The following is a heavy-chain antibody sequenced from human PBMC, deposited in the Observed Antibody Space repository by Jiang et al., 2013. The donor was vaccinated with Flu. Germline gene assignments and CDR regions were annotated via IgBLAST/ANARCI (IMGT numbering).Heavy chain of an antibody. Sequence: GAEVKKPGASVKVSCKASGYTFTSYAMHWVRQAPGQRLEWMGWINAGNGNTKYSQKFQGRVTITRDTSASTAYMELSSLRSEDTAVYYCARGPPPRSFVSCSGGSCYGLPGENFDYWGQGTLVTVSS. V-gene: IGHV1-3*01. CDR1: GYTFTSYA. CDR3: ARGPPPRSFVSCSGGSCYGLPGENFDY. J-gene: IGHJ4*02. D-gene: IGHD2-15*01. CDR2: INAGNGNT.